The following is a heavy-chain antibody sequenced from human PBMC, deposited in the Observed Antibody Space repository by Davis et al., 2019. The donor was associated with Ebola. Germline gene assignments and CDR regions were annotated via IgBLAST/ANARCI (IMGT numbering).Heavy chain of an antibody. Sequence: GESLKISCAASGFTFSSYIMNWVRQAPGKGLEWVSSITSSSYHIYYADSVKGRFTISRDNAKNSLYLQMNSLRAEDTGVYYCARGQIEVGRVGAFDIWGQGTKVTVSS. J-gene: IGHJ3*02. CDR3: ARGQIEVGRVGAFDI. D-gene: IGHD3-22*01. CDR1: GFTFSSYI. CDR2: ITSSSYHI. V-gene: IGHV3-21*01.